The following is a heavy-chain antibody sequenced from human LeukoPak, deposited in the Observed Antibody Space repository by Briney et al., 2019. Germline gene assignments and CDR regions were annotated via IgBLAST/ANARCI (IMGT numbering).Heavy chain of an antibody. Sequence: GGSLRLSCAASGFPFINSWMTWVRQAPGKGLEWVGRIRSTPDGGATDYAAPVKGRFTISRDDSKNTLYLQMSSLRTEDTAVYYCATDLHFGYCTATSCANYWGQGTLVTVSS. CDR3: ATDLHFGYCTATSCANY. J-gene: IGHJ4*02. CDR2: IRSTPDGGAT. V-gene: IGHV3-15*01. D-gene: IGHD2-2*03. CDR1: GFPFINSW.